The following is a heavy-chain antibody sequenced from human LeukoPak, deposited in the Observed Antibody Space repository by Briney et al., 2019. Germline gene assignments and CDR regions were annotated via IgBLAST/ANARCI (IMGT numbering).Heavy chain of an antibody. V-gene: IGHV3-48*02. Sequence: GGSLRLSCAASGFTFSIYSMNWVRQAPEMGLEWVSYIGGTHSNIYYADSVKGRFTISRDDAKNSLYLQMNSLGDEDTAVYYCARDRDYAFDSWGQGTLVTVSS. CDR2: IGGTHSNI. J-gene: IGHJ4*02. D-gene: IGHD4-17*01. CDR1: GFTFSIYS. CDR3: ARDRDYAFDS.